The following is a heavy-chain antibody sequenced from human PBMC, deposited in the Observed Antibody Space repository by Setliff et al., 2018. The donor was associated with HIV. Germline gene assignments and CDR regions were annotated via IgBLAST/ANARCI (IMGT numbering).Heavy chain of an antibody. V-gene: IGHV3-23*01. Sequence: LRLSCAASGFGFSGYAMSWVRQAPGKGLQWVSAISGSGDSTYYATSVKGRFTISRDNGKKSLYLQMNNLRVEETAVYYCARWGWQQAEFDCWGQGTLVTVSS. CDR2: ISGSGDST. J-gene: IGHJ4*02. D-gene: IGHD7-27*01. CDR3: ARWGWQQAEFDC. CDR1: GFGFSGYA.